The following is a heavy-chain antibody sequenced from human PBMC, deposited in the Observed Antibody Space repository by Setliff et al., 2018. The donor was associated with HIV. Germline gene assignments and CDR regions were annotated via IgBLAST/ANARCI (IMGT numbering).Heavy chain of an antibody. V-gene: IGHV4-38-2*02. Sequence: PSETLSLTCSVAGYSLTRGYYWGWIRQPPGEGLEWIASSFHSGSTYSSASLKSRVTTSVDTSKNQFSLKLSSVTAADTAVYYCAREDYYYYGMDVWGQGTTVTVSS. CDR3: AREDYYYYGMDV. J-gene: IGHJ6*02. CDR1: GYSLTRGYY. CDR2: SFHSGST.